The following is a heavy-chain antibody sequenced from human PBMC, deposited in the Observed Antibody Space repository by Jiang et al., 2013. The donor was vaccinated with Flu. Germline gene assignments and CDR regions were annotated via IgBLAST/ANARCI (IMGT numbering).Heavy chain of an antibody. CDR1: GFSLTTTAVG. D-gene: IGHD5-24*01. CDR2: IYWNDDK. J-gene: IGHJ4*02. CDR3: ARGKDGYTHFDY. V-gene: IGHV2-5*01. Sequence: KPTQTLTLTCTFSGFSLTTTAVGVGWVRQPPGQALEWLALIYWNDDKRYSPSLKNRLTISKDTSKNQVVLTMTNMDPVDTATYYCARGKDGYTHFDYWGQGTLVTVSS.